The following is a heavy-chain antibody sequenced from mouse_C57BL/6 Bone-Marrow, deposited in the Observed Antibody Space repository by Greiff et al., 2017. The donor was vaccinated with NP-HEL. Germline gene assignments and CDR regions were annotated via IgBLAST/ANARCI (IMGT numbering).Heavy chain of an antibody. Sequence: EVKVVESGGDLVKPGGSLKLSCAASGFTFSSYGMSWVRQTPDKRLEWVATISSGGSYTYYPPSGMGRFTISRDNAKNTMYLQVSSLKSEDTAMYYCARLHGGWGQGTLVTVSA. CDR3: ARLHGG. V-gene: IGHV5-6*01. CDR2: ISSGGSYT. J-gene: IGHJ3*02. CDR1: GFTFSSYG.